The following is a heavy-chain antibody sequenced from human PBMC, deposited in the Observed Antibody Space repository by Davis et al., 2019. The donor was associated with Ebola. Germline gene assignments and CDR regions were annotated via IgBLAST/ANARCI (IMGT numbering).Heavy chain of an antibody. Sequence: PSETLSLTCVVSSGSLNSHHWWSWVRQPPGKGLWWTGAINQSSRTNYNPSLRSRVTISVDKSKNPFSLGLASVTAADTAVYFCARRPIWTGDSSFYYGMGVWGQGTTVTVSS. CDR1: SGSLNSHHW. CDR2: INQSSRT. CDR3: ARRPIWTGDSSFYYGMGV. V-gene: IGHV4-4*02. D-gene: IGHD3/OR15-3a*01. J-gene: IGHJ6*02.